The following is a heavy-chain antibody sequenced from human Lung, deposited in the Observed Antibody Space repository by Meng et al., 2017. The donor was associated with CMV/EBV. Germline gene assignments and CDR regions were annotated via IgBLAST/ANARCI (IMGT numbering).Heavy chain of an antibody. CDR1: GDSITNHNW. D-gene: IGHD3-10*01. CDR3: LRRSGGSV. Sequence: GSGPALVKPLGTRSLTCAVSGDSITNHNWWAWVRQPPGKGLEWIGEIPHRGSSAYNPSLKSRVSMSIDKSKNQVSLKLTSVTAADTAVYHCLRRSGGSVWGQGTLVTVSS. CDR2: IPHRGSS. J-gene: IGHJ1*01. V-gene: IGHV4-4*03.